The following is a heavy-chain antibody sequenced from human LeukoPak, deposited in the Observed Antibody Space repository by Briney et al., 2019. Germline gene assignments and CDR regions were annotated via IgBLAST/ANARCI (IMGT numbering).Heavy chain of an antibody. Sequence: GGSLRLSCAASGFTFSSYSMNWVRQAPGKGLEWVSSISSSSSYIYYADLVKGRFTISRDNAKNSLYLQMSSLRAEDTAVYYCAIRPYDSSGYSQYWGQGTLVTVSS. CDR2: ISSSSSYI. V-gene: IGHV3-21*01. J-gene: IGHJ4*02. CDR3: AIRPYDSSGYSQY. CDR1: GFTFSSYS. D-gene: IGHD3-22*01.